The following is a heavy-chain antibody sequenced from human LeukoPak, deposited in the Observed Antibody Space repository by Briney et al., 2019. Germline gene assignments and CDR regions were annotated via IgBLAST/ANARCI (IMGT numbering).Heavy chain of an antibody. D-gene: IGHD6-13*01. CDR3: ARAAAGSGDSFDI. CDR1: GGSISSGGYS. V-gene: IGHV4-30-2*01. J-gene: IGHJ3*02. Sequence: SETLSLTCAVSGGSISSGGYSWSWIRQPPGKGLEWIGYIYHSGSTYYNPSLKSRVTISVDRSKNQFSLKLSSVTAADTAVYYCARAAAGSGDSFDIWGQGTMVTV. CDR2: IYHSGST.